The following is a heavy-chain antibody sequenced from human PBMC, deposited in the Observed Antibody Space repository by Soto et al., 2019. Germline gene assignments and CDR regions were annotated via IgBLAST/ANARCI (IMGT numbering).Heavy chain of an antibody. Sequence: SETLSLTCTVSGGSMRNYFWTWFRQPPGKGLEWIGYIHYSGTTSFFPSYNPSLRSRVTISEDTSKNQFSLKLLSVTTADTAVYFCAAGEASSRNLAPYYLDFWGQGTLVTVSS. CDR2: IHYSGTT. V-gene: IGHV4-59*01. CDR3: AAGEASSRNLAPYYLDF. D-gene: IGHD6-13*01. CDR1: GGSMRNYF. J-gene: IGHJ4*02.